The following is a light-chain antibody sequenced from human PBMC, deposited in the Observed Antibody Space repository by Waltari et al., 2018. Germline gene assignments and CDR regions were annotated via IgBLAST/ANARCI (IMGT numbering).Light chain of an antibody. V-gene: IGKV1-5*03. CDR3: QQYSAGSPWT. Sequence: DVQMTQSPSTLSASVGDRVTITCRASQYIHYWLAWFPQKPGGAPKVLSYRASNLESGGPSRVSATESGTEVTLTIDSLQPDDCATYYCQQYSAGSPWTFGQGTKVEV. J-gene: IGKJ1*01. CDR2: RAS. CDR1: QYIHYW.